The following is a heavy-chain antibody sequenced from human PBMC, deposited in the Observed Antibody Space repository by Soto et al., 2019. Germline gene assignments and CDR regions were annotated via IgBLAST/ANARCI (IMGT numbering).Heavy chain of an antibody. CDR1: GFTFNTCW. Sequence: EVQLVESGGGLVQPGGSLRLSCAASGFTFNTCWMQWVRQGPGKGPEWVSRLNSDGSFTSYADSVKGRFTVSRDNAKNTVYLQMNSLRVEDTAVYYCTRGIYDYGDYAGFDFWGQGTLVTVSS. D-gene: IGHD4-17*01. J-gene: IGHJ4*02. CDR3: TRGIYDYGDYAGFDF. V-gene: IGHV3-74*01. CDR2: LNSDGSFT.